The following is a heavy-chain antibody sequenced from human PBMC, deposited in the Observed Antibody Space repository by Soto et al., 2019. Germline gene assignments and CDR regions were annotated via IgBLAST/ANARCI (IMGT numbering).Heavy chain of an antibody. CDR2: ISYDGSNK. D-gene: IGHD2-15*01. CDR3: ARASYIVVVVPPPPAGY. V-gene: IGHV3-30-3*01. Sequence: PGGSLRLSCAASGFTFSSYAMHWVRQAPGKGLEWVAVISYDGSNKYYADSVKGRFTISRDNSKNTLYLQMNSLRAEDTAVYYCARASYIVVVVPPPPAGYWGQGTLVTVSS. J-gene: IGHJ4*02. CDR1: GFTFSSYA.